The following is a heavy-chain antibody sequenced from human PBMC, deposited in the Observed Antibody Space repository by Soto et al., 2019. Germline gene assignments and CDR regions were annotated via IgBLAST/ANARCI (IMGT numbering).Heavy chain of an antibody. CDR1: GGTFSSYA. CDR3: ARVGTIFGVVTPSYGMDV. CDR2: IIPIFGTT. Sequence: SVKVSCKASGGTFSSYAISWVRQAPGQGLEWMGGIIPIFGTTNYAQKFQGRVTITADESTSTAYMELSSLRSEDAAVYYCARVGTIFGVVTPSYGMDVWGQGTTVTVSS. D-gene: IGHD3-3*01. V-gene: IGHV1-69*13. J-gene: IGHJ6*02.